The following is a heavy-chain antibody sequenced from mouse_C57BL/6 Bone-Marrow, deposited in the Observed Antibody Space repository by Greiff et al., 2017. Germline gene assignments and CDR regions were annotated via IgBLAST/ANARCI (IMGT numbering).Heavy chain of an antibody. CDR2: INPNYGTT. D-gene: IGHD1-1*01. CDR1: GYSFTDYN. Sequence: EVQLQESGPELVKPGASVKISCKASGYSFTDYNMNWVKQSNGKSLEWIGVINPNYGTTSYNQKFKGKATLTVDQSSSTAYMQLNSLTSEDSAVYYCAGGLYYYGSRRLYYFDYWGQGTTLTVSS. CDR3: AGGLYYYGSRRLYYFDY. V-gene: IGHV1-39*01. J-gene: IGHJ2*01.